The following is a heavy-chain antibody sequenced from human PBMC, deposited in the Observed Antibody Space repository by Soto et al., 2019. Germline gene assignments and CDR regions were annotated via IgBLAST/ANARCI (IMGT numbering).Heavy chain of an antibody. CDR3: ARGETVVTAIHYYYGMDV. CDR2: IWYDGSNK. J-gene: IGHJ6*02. V-gene: IGHV3-33*01. CDR1: GFPFSIYG. D-gene: IGHD2-21*02. Sequence: PGGSLRLSCAASGFPFSIYGMHLVRQSPGKGLEWVAVIWYDGSNKYYADSVKGRFTISRDNSKNTLYLQMNSLRDEDTAVYYCARGETVVTAIHYYYGMDVWGQGTKVTVSS.